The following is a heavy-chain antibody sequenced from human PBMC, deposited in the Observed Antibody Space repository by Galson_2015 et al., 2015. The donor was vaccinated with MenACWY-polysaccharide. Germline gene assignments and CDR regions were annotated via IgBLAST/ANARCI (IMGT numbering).Heavy chain of an antibody. CDR1: GFTFSSYG. J-gene: IGHJ4*02. CDR2: IWYDGSNK. Sequence: SGAEVKKPGESLKISCAASGFTFSSYGLHWVRQAPGKGLEWVAVIWYDGSNKYYADSVEGRFTISRDNSKNTLYLQMNSLRAEDTAVYYCARGHGYFDYWGQGTLVTVSS. V-gene: IGHV3-33*01. CDR3: ARGHGYFDY.